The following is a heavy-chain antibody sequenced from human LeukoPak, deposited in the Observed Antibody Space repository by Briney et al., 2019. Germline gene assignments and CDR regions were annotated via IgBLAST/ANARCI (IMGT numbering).Heavy chain of an antibody. Sequence: GGSLRLSCAASGFTFSSYSMNWVRQAPGKGLEWVSFISSSSSYIYYADSVKGRFTISRDNAKNSLYLQMNSLRAEDTAVYYCARDQGSYGSGSYFDYWGQGTLVTVSS. D-gene: IGHD3-10*01. V-gene: IGHV3-21*01. CDR1: GFTFSSYS. CDR2: ISSSSSYI. CDR3: ARDQGSYGSGSYFDY. J-gene: IGHJ4*02.